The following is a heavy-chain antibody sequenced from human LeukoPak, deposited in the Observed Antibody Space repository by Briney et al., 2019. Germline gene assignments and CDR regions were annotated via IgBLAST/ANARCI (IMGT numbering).Heavy chain of an antibody. CDR1: GFVFDTYG. Sequence: QPGRSLRLSCAASGFVFDTYGMHWVRQAPGKGLECVAVIWYDGSKNYYADFVKGRFTISRDKSKNTLYLRMNSLRAEDTSVYYCARGYCRGTACDLDYWGQGTLVTVSS. CDR3: ARGYCRGTACDLDY. V-gene: IGHV3-33*01. J-gene: IGHJ4*02. D-gene: IGHD2-15*01. CDR2: IWYDGSKN.